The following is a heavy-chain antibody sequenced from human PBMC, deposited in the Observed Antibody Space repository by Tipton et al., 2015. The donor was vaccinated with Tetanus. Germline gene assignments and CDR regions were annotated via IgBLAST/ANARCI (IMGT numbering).Heavy chain of an antibody. D-gene: IGHD4-17*01. Sequence: RSLRLSCAVSGFSFSDHAMHWVRQAPGKGLEWVAIISSDGSKKYYADSVKGRFTISGDNSKDTVYLQLNSLRAEDTAVYYCARGPYHYGDYYFDYWGRGTLVTVSS. CDR3: ARGPYHYGDYYFDY. V-gene: IGHV3-30-3*01. J-gene: IGHJ4*02. CDR1: GFSFSDHA. CDR2: ISSDGSKK.